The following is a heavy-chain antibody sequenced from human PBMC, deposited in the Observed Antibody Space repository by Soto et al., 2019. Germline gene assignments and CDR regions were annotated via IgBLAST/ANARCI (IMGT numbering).Heavy chain of an antibody. CDR2: ITYVGSFQ. CDR3: AKDRVGGTFYTPLGF. J-gene: IGHJ4*02. CDR1: GFNFDNYG. Sequence: QVQLVESGGGVVQPGGSLRLSCQASGFNFDNYGMHWVRQAPGKGLEWVAVITYVGSFQYYADSVKGRFTISRDNSKNTLFLHLNTLKPEDTAVYHCAKDRVGGTFYTPLGFWGQGTLVTVSS. D-gene: IGHD1-7*01. V-gene: IGHV3-30*18.